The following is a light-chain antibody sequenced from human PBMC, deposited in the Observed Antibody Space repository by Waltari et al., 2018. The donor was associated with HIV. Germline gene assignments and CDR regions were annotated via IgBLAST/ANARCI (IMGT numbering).Light chain of an antibody. CDR3: AAWVDSLSVV. J-gene: IGLJ2*01. V-gene: IGLV1-47*01. CDR1: SSNIGSNY. Sequence: QSVLTQPPSASGPPGQRVTISCSGSSSNIGSNYVSWYQQLPGTAPKLLIYRNNQRPSGVPDRFSGSKSGTSASLAISGLRSEDEADYYCAAWVDSLSVVFGGGTKLTVL. CDR2: RNN.